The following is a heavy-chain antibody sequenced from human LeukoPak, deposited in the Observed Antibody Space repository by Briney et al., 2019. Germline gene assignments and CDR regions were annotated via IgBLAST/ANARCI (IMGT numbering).Heavy chain of an antibody. CDR2: IIPIFGTA. V-gene: IGHV1-69*05. J-gene: IGHJ4*02. CDR3: ARLTYYYDSSGYYYFDY. Sequence: SVKATCKASGGTFSSYAISWVRQAPGQGLEWMGGIIPIFGTANYAQKFQGRVTITTDESTSTAYMELSSLRSEDTAVYYCARLTYYYDSSGYYYFDYWGQGTLVTVSS. D-gene: IGHD3-22*01. CDR1: GGTFSSYA.